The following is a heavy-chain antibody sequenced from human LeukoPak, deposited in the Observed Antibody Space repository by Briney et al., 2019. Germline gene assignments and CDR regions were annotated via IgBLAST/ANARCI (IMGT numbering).Heavy chain of an antibody. D-gene: IGHD6-19*01. V-gene: IGHV3-74*01. CDR2: INSDGSIT. Sequence: PGGSLRLSCAAAGFTLSSYWMHWVRQAPGQGLVWVSRINSDGSITSYADSVKGRFTISRDNAKNTLYLQMNSLRDEDTAVYYCARDKYSSGWYLFDSWGQGTLVTVSS. J-gene: IGHJ4*02. CDR1: GFTLSSYW. CDR3: ARDKYSSGWYLFDS.